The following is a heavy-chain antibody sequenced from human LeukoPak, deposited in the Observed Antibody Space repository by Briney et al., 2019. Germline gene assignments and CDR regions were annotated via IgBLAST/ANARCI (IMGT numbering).Heavy chain of an antibody. CDR1: GFSFSSYA. Sequence: GRSLRLSCAASGFSFSSYAMHWVRQAPGKGLEWVAVISYDGSNKYYADSVKGRFAISRDNAKNSLYLQMNSLRAEDTSVYYCARARGIIAYWGQGTLVTVSS. V-gene: IGHV3-30*09. J-gene: IGHJ4*02. CDR3: ARARGIIAY. D-gene: IGHD3-16*01. CDR2: ISYDGSNK.